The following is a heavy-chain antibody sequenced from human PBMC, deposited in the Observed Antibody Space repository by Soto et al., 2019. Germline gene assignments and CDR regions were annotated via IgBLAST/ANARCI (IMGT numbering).Heavy chain of an antibody. CDR1: GFTFSSYS. D-gene: IGHD2-15*01. CDR2: ISSSSSYI. Sequence: GGSLRLSCAASGFTFSSYSMNWVRQAPGKGLEWVSSISSSSSYIYYADSVKGRFTISRDNAKNSLYLQMNSLTAEDTAVYYCASCSGGSCYPGYWGQGTLVTVSS. V-gene: IGHV3-21*01. J-gene: IGHJ4*02. CDR3: ASCSGGSCYPGY.